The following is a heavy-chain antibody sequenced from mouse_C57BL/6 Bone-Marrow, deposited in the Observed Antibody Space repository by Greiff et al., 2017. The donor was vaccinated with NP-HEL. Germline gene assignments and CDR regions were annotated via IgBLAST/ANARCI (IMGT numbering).Heavy chain of an antibody. D-gene: IGHD1-1*01. Sequence: VQLQESGPELVKPGASVKISCKASGYAFSSSWMNWVRQRPGKGLEWIGRIYPGDGDTNYNGKFMGKATLTADKSSSTAYMQLSSLTSEDSAVYFCARGGYYGSRVFDYWGQGTTLTVSS. CDR3: ARGGYYGSRVFDY. J-gene: IGHJ2*01. CDR2: IYPGDGDT. CDR1: GYAFSSSW. V-gene: IGHV1-82*01.